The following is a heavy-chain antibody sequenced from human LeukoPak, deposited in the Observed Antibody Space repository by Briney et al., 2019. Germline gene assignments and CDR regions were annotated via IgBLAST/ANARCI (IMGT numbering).Heavy chain of an antibody. Sequence: GGSLRLSCAASGFTFSSYAMGWVRQAPGKGLEWVSAISGSGGSTYYADSVKGRFTISRDNSKNTLYLQMNSLRAEDTAVYYCAKDRRYSSGYFDYWGQGTLVTVSS. J-gene: IGHJ4*02. D-gene: IGHD6-19*01. CDR2: ISGSGGST. CDR1: GFTFSSYA. V-gene: IGHV3-23*01. CDR3: AKDRRYSSGYFDY.